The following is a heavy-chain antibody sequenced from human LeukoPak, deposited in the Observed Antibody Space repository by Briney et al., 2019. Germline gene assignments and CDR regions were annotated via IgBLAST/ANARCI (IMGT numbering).Heavy chain of an antibody. CDR1: GGTFSSFA. CDR3: ARVVYSNYGYYYYYMDV. V-gene: IGHV1-69*13. J-gene: IGHJ6*03. Sequence: SVRVSCKASGGTFSSFAISWVRQAPGQGLEWMGGIIPIFGTANYAQKFQGRVTITADESTSTAYMELSSLRSEDTAVYYCARVVYSNYGYYYYYMDVWGKGTTVTVSS. CDR2: IIPIFGTA. D-gene: IGHD4-11*01.